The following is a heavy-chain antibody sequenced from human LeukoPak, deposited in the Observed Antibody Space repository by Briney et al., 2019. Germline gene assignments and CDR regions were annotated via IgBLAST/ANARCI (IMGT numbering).Heavy chain of an antibody. D-gene: IGHD3-10*01. CDR3: ARDSGTTGEVKFDP. J-gene: IGHJ5*02. Sequence: SETLSLTCTVSGASITSYYWSWIRQPAGKGLEWIGRIYASGSTTYNPSLKSRVTMAVDTSKTQFSLKLSSVTAADTAVYYCARDSGTTGEVKFDPWGQGTLVTVSS. V-gene: IGHV4-4*07. CDR1: GASITSYY. CDR2: IYASGST.